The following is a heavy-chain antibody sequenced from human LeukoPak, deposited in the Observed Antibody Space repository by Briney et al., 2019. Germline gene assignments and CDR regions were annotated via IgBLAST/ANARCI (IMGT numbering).Heavy chain of an antibody. Sequence: SETLSLTCTVSGGSISSGDYYWSWIRQPPGKGLEWIGYIYYSGSTYYNPSLKSRVTISVDTSKNRFSLKLSSVTAADTAAYYCARDRGNYSFDYWGQGTLVTVSS. J-gene: IGHJ4*02. CDR1: GGSISSGDYY. CDR2: IYYSGST. V-gene: IGHV4-30-4*08. CDR3: ARDRGNYSFDY. D-gene: IGHD1-26*01.